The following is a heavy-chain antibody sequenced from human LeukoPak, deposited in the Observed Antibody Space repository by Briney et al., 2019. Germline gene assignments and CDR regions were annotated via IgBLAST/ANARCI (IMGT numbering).Heavy chain of an antibody. D-gene: IGHD6-19*01. CDR1: GFTVGNNH. CDR3: ATRAVAAPY. J-gene: IGHJ4*02. CDR2: IYSGGNT. V-gene: IGHV3-66*01. Sequence: GGSLRLSCAASGFTVGNNHMNWVRQAPGKGLEWVSLIYSGGNTQYAGSVKGRFIIFRDSSKNTLYLQMNSLRVEDTAVYYYATRAVAAPYWGQGTLVTVSS.